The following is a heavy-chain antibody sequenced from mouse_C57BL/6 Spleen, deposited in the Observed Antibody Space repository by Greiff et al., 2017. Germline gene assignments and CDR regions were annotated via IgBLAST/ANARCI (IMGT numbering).Heavy chain of an antibody. J-gene: IGHJ3*01. D-gene: IGHD2-1*01. CDR2: FYPGSGSI. CDR1: GYTFTEYT. CDR3: AGHEEPHYGNSWFAY. V-gene: IGHV1-62-2*01. Sequence: VQLQQSGAELVKPGASVKLSCKASGYTFTEYTIHWVKQRSGQGLEWIGWFYPGSGSIKYNEKFKDKATLTADKSSSTAYMELSRLTSEDSAVYYCAGHEEPHYGNSWFAYWGQGTLVTVSA.